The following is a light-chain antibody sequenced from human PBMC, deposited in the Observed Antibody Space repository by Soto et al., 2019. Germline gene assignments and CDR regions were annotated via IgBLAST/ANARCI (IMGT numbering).Light chain of an antibody. Sequence: IEVPQSPSSLAASLGDRVTITCRASQTIGTYVSWYRQKSGAAPELLIYDASTLQSGVPSRFRGGASGTDFTLTISSLQLDDFATYYCQQSYNTPLTFGQGTKVDIK. J-gene: IGKJ1*01. CDR2: DAS. V-gene: IGKV1-39*01. CDR1: QTIGTY. CDR3: QQSYNTPLT.